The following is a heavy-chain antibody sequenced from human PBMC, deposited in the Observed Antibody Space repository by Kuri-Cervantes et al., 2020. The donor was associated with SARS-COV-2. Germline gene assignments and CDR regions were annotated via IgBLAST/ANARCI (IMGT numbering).Heavy chain of an antibody. V-gene: IGHV3-13*04. Sequence: GGSLRLSCAASGFTFSSYDMHWVRQATGKGLEWVSAIGTAGDTYYPGSVKGRFTISRENAKNSLYLQMNSLRAEDTAVYYCARVDPPLIDSSGLTGIDYWGQGTLVTVSS. J-gene: IGHJ4*02. D-gene: IGHD6-19*01. CDR3: ARVDPPLIDSSGLTGIDY. CDR1: GFTFSSYD. CDR2: IGTAGDT.